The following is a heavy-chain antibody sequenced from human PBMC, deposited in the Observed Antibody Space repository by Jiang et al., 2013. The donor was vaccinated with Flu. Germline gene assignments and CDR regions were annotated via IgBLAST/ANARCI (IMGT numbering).Heavy chain of an antibody. CDR1: GGSISSYY. V-gene: IGHV4-59*08. D-gene: IGHD5-18*01. CDR3: ARHRSPGNYGYEFDY. J-gene: IGHJ4*02. Sequence: GSGLVKPSETLSLTCTVSGGSISSYYWSWIRQPPGKGLEWIGYIYYSGSTNYNPSLKSRLTISVDTSKNQFSLKLTSVTAADTAVYYCARHRSPGNYGYEFDYWGQGTLVTVSS. CDR2: IYYSGST.